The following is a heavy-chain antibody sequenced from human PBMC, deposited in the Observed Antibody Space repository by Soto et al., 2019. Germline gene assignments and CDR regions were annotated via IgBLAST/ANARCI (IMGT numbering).Heavy chain of an antibody. V-gene: IGHV4-59*01. CDR3: ASGSKTGYSSGWYADY. CDR1: GGSISSYY. J-gene: IGHJ4*02. D-gene: IGHD6-19*01. Sequence: QVQLQESGPGLVKPSETLSLTCTVSGGSISSYYWSWIRQPPGKGLEWIGYIYYSGSTNYNPSLKRRVTISVDTSKNQFSLKLSSVTAADTAVYYCASGSKTGYSSGWYADYWGQGTLVTVSS. CDR2: IYYSGST.